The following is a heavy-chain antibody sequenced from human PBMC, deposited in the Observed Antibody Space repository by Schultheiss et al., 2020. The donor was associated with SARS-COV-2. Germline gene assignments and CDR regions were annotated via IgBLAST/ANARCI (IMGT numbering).Heavy chain of an antibody. CDR2: ISYDGSNK. D-gene: IGHD4-17*01. V-gene: IGHV3-30-3*01. Sequence: GESLKISCAASGITFSSYAMHWVRQAPGKGLEWVAVISYDGSNKYYADSVQGRFTISRDNSLNTLYLQMNSLRAEDTAVYYCARGPPATTVTREIGYYYGMDVWGQGTTVTVAS. CDR1: GITFSSYA. CDR3: ARGPPATTVTREIGYYYGMDV. J-gene: IGHJ6*02.